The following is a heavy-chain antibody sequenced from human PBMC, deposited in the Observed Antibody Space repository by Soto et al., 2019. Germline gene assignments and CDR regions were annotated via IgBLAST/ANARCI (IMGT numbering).Heavy chain of an antibody. D-gene: IGHD6-6*01. Sequence: PSETLSLTCTVSGGSVSSVSYYWSWIRQPPGKGLEWIGYIYYSGSTNYNPSLKSRVTMSVDTSKNQFSLILTSVTAADTAVYYCARGLSSSATFYHYYGMDVWGQGTTVTVSS. CDR1: GGSVSSVSYY. V-gene: IGHV4-61*01. J-gene: IGHJ6*02. CDR2: IYYSGST. CDR3: ARGLSSSATFYHYYGMDV.